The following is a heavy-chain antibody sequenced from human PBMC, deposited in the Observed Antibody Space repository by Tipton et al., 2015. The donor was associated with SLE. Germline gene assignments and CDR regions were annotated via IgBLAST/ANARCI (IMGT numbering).Heavy chain of an antibody. J-gene: IGHJ3*02. CDR2: IYTGGST. CDR3: ARTGPGAFDI. CDR1: GGSISSGSYY. V-gene: IGHV4-61*02. Sequence: TLSLTCTVSGGSISSGSYYWSWIRQPAGKGLEWIGRIYTGGSTNYNPSLKSRVTISVDTSKNQFSLKLSSVTAADTAVYYCARTGPGAFDIWGQGTMVTVSS.